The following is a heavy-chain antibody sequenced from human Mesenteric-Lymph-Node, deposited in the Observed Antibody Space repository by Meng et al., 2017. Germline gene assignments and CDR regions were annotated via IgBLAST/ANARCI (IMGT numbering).Heavy chain of an antibody. D-gene: IGHD2-15*01. CDR3: VRDTRRGGGWFDP. J-gene: IGHJ5*02. Sequence: EESRSGLVSPAPPLPLTCAFSGDSSTSGDYSWTWIRQPPGKGLEWIGYIYHGVNIYYTPSLRSRVTISVDKSRSQFSLKLTSVSAADTAVYYCVRDTRRGGGWFDPWGQGTLVTVSS. V-gene: IGHV4-30-2*01. CDR1: GDSSTSGDYS. CDR2: IYHGVNI.